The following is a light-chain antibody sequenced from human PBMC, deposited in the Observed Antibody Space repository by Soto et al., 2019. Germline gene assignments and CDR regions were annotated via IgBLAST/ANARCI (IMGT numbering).Light chain of an antibody. CDR1: QSSNS. J-gene: IGKJ3*01. V-gene: IGKV3-20*01. Sequence: EIVVSQSPGTLSLSPGERASLSCRSCQSSNSLAWYQHKPGQAPRLLIYGVSSRPTDVPDRFSGSGSGRDFSLAISRLETEDSAVYYCPQYRPVRGFTFGPGTKVDIK. CDR3: PQYRPVRGFT. CDR2: GVS.